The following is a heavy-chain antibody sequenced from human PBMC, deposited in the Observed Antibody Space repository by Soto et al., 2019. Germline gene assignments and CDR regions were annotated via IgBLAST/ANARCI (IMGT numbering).Heavy chain of an antibody. V-gene: IGHV3-33*01. Sequence: GGSLRLSCAASGFTFSSYGMHWVRQAPGKGLEWVAVIWYDGSNKYYADSVKGRFTISRDNSKNTLYLQMNSLRAEDTAVYYCARALNVWDYFDYWGQGTLVTVSS. D-gene: IGHD1-1*01. CDR1: GFTFSSYG. J-gene: IGHJ4*02. CDR2: IWYDGSNK. CDR3: ARALNVWDYFDY.